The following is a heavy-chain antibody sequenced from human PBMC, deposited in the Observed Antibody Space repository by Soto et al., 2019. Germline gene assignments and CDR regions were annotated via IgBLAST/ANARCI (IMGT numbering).Heavy chain of an antibody. CDR2: IIPIFGTA. J-gene: IGHJ4*02. CDR3: ATGGYDILTGYYNLAY. CDR1: GGTFSSYA. D-gene: IGHD3-9*01. V-gene: IGHV1-69*13. Sequence: ASVKVSCKASGGTFSSYAISWVRQAPGQGLEWMGGIIPIFGTANYAQKFQGRVTITADESTSTAYMELSSLRSEDTAVYYCATGGYDILTGYYNLAYWGQGTLVTVSS.